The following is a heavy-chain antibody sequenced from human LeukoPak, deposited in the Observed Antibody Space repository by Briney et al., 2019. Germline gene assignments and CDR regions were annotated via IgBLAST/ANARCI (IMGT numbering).Heavy chain of an antibody. Sequence: PSETLSLTCAVHGGSFSGYYWSWIRQPPGKGLEWIGESNHSGSTNYNPSLKSRVTISVDTSKNQFSLKLRSVTAADTAVYYCARGTSITMVRGAIKLSYWGQGTLVTVSS. CDR2: SNHSGST. J-gene: IGHJ4*02. CDR3: ARGTSITMVRGAIKLSY. V-gene: IGHV4-34*01. CDR1: GGSFSGYY. D-gene: IGHD3-10*01.